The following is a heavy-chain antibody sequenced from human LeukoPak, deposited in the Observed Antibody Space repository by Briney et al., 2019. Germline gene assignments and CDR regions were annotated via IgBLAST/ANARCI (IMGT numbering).Heavy chain of an antibody. D-gene: IGHD3-3*01. V-gene: IGHV1-3*01. CDR3: ARDLGGADDAFDI. J-gene: IGHJ3*02. Sequence: GASVKVSCKASGYTFTSYAMHWVRQAPGQRLEWMGWINAGNGNTKYSQKFQGRVTITRDTSASTAYMELSSLRSDDTAVYYCARDLGGADDAFDIWGQGTMVTVSS. CDR2: INAGNGNT. CDR1: GYTFTSYA.